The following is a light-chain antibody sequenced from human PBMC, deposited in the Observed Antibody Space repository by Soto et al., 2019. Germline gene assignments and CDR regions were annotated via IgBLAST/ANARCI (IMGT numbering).Light chain of an antibody. CDR3: CSYTASSTYV. J-gene: IGLJ1*01. CDR2: DAS. V-gene: IGLV2-14*03. Sequence: QSALTQPASVSGSPGQSIAISCTGTSSDVGGYNYVSWYQQHPGKAPKLMIYDASNRPSGVSNRFSGYKSGNTASLTISGLQAEDEADYYCCSYTASSTYVFGTGTKVTVL. CDR1: SSDVGGYNY.